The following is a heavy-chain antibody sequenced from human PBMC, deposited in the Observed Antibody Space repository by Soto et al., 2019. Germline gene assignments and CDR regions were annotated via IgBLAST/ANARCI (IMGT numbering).Heavy chain of an antibody. CDR3: TLVRLGSSGSSDY. CDR2: IKNKANSYTA. V-gene: IGHV3-72*01. D-gene: IGHD6-19*01. Sequence: EVQLVESGGGLVQPEGSLRLSCAASGFTFSDHYMDWVRQAPGKGLEWVGRIKNKANSYTAEYAAPVKGRFIISRDDSKNSVCLQMNRLKTDGTAVYYCTLVRLGSSGSSDYWGQGILGTDSS. J-gene: IGHJ4*02. CDR1: GFTFSDHY.